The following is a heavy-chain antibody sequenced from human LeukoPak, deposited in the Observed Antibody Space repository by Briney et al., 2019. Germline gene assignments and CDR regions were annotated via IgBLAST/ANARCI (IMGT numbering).Heavy chain of an antibody. V-gene: IGHV4-38-2*02. D-gene: IGHD2-15*01. CDR3: AKLGLKMVVTGFDY. J-gene: IGHJ4*02. CDR1: GYSISSGYF. Sequence: TSETLSLTCNVSGYSISSGYFWGWVRQAPGKGLEWIGSIYQRATVHYNPSLKSRVTISLDTSKNHFSLNLRSMQASDTAVYYCAKLGLKMVVTGFDYWGQGTLVTVSS. CDR2: IYQRATV.